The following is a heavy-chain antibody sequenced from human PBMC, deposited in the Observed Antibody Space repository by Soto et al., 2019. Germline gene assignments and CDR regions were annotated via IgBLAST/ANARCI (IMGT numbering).Heavy chain of an antibody. Sequence: EVQLVESGGGLVKPGGSLRLSCAASGFTFSSYSMNWVRQAPGKGLEWVSSISSSSSYIYYADSVNGRFTISRDNAKNSQYLQLNSLRAEHKAVYYCTRDRTHYYVGGIFHNFPNCMYVWGQRTTVTVS. J-gene: IGHJ6*02. CDR2: ISSSSSYI. CDR3: TRDRTHYYVGGIFHNFPNCMYV. V-gene: IGHV3-21*03. CDR1: GFTFSSYS. D-gene: IGHD3-10*02.